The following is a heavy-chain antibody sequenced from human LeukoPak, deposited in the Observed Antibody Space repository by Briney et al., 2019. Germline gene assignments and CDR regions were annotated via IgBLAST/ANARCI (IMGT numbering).Heavy chain of an antibody. CDR2: ISWNSGSI. V-gene: IGHV3-9*01. CDR1: GFTFDDYA. D-gene: IGHD6-13*01. Sequence: GRSLRLSCAASGFTFDDYAMHWVRQAPGKGLEWVSGISWNSGSIGYADSVKGRFTISRDNAKNSLYLQMNSLRAEDTALYYCAKDRGSSSWYNRGFDYWGQGTLVTVSS. CDR3: AKDRGSSSWYNRGFDY. J-gene: IGHJ4*02.